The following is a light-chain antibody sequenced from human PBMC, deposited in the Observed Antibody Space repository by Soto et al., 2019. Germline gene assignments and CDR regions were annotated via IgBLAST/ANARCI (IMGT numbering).Light chain of an antibody. V-gene: IGKV1-12*01. Sequence: DIQMTQSPPFVSASVGDRVTISCRASQDAGTWLSWFHQKPGGAPNLLIFHTSRLQRGVPSRFAGRGSGTEFTLTISRMQPEDFGTYYCQHADGLRALTFGGGTTVEI. CDR3: QHADGLRALT. CDR1: QDAGTW. J-gene: IGKJ4*01. CDR2: HTS.